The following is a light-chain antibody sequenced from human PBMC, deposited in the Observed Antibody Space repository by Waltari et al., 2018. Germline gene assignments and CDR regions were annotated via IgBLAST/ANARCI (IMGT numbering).Light chain of an antibody. J-gene: IGKJ5*01. CDR2: TAS. V-gene: IGKV1-12*01. CDR3: QQGNNFPRG. Sequence: DTQMTQSPSSVSASIGDRVTITCRASQDITRRLAWYQQKPGKAPKLLIYTASSLQVGVPSRFSGSGFGSEFTLTISSVQPEDFATYYCQQGNNFPRGFGPGTRLEIK. CDR1: QDITRR.